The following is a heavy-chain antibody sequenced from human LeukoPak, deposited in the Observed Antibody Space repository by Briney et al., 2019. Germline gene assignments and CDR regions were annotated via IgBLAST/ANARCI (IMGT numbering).Heavy chain of an antibody. CDR2: IYYSGST. J-gene: IGHJ4*02. CDR3: ARGVTWIQLWPYFDY. Sequence: PSQTLSLTCTVSGGSISSGDYYWSWIRQPPGKGLAWIGYIYYSGSTYYNPSLKSRVTISVDTSKNQFSLKLSSVTAADTAVYYCARGVTWIQLWPYFDYWGQGTLVTVSS. V-gene: IGHV4-30-4*08. CDR1: GGSISSGDYY. D-gene: IGHD5-18*01.